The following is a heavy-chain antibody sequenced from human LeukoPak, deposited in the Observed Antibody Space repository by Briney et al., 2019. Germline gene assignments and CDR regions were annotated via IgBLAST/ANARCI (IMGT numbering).Heavy chain of an antibody. CDR1: GYTFTSYG. CDR2: ISAYNGNT. Sequence: ASVKVSCKASGYTFTSYGISWVRQAPGQGLEWMGWISAYNGNTNYAQKLQGRVTMTTDTSTSTAYMELRSLRSDDTAVYYCARKTCYYDSSGLGYFQHWGQGTLVTVSS. J-gene: IGHJ1*01. CDR3: ARKTCYYDSSGLGYFQH. V-gene: IGHV1-18*01. D-gene: IGHD3-22*01.